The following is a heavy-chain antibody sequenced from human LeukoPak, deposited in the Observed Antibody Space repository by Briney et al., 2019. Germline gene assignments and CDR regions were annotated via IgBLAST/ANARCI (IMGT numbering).Heavy chain of an antibody. CDR3: ARKMAAPTGFDY. J-gene: IGHJ4*02. CDR2: INHSGST. CDR1: GGSFSGYY. D-gene: IGHD2-8*02. Sequence: SETLSLTCAVYGGSFSGYYWSWIRQPPGKGLEWIGEINHSGSTNYNPSLKSRVTISVDTSKNQFSLKLSSVTAADMAVYYCARKMAAPTGFDYWGQGTLVTVSS. V-gene: IGHV4-34*01.